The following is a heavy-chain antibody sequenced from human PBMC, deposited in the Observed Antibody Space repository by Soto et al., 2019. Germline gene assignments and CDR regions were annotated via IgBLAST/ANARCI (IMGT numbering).Heavy chain of an antibody. J-gene: IGHJ4*02. CDR1: GGSISSGDYY. Sequence: PSETLSLTCTVSGGSISSGDYYWSWIRQPPGKGLEWIGYIYYSGSTYYNPSLKSRVTISVDTSKNQFSLKLSSETAADTAVYYCAMYVWGSYRPGDYWGQGTLVTVSS. CDR3: AMYVWGSYRPGDY. D-gene: IGHD3-16*02. V-gene: IGHV4-30-4*01. CDR2: IYYSGST.